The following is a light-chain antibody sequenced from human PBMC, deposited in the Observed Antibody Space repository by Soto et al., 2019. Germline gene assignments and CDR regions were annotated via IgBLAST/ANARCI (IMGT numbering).Light chain of an antibody. CDR1: SSDIGVYDY. Sequence: QSALTQPPSASGSPGQSVTISCTGTSSDIGVYDYVSWYQRHPGKAPKLVIYDVTKRPSGVPDRFSGSKSGNTASLTVSGLQAEDEADYFCGSYAGTKNFVVFGGWTKLTVL. CDR3: GSYAGTKNFVV. J-gene: IGLJ2*01. CDR2: DVT. V-gene: IGLV2-8*01.